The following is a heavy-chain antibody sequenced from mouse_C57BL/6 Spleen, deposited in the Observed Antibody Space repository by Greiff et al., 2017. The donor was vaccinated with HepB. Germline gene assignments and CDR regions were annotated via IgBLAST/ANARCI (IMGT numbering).Heavy chain of an antibody. CDR1: GFSFNTYA. CDR2: IRSKSNNYAT. Sequence: EVQLQESGGGLVQPKGSLKLSCAASGFSFNTYAMNWVRQAPGKGLEWVARIRSKSNNYATYYADSVKDRFTISRDDSESMLYLQMNNLKTEDTAMYYCVRHDYYGSSSYAMDYWGQGTSVTVSS. D-gene: IGHD1-1*01. CDR3: VRHDYYGSSSYAMDY. V-gene: IGHV10-1*01. J-gene: IGHJ4*01.